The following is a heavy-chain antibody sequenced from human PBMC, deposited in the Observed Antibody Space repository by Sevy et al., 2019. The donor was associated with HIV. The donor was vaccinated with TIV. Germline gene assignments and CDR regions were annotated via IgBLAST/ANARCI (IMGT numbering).Heavy chain of an antibody. CDR1: GFTFSSYR. CDR3: ARAVLEISTWRSDY. CDR2: ISSTSAYI. J-gene: IGHJ4*02. V-gene: IGHV3-21*01. D-gene: IGHD1-1*01. Sequence: GGSLRLSCAASGFTFSSYRMTWVRQAPGKGLEWVSCISSTSAYINYAYSVKGRFTSSRDNAKNLLYLQMDSLRAEDTAVYYCARAVLEISTWRSDYWGQGTLVTVSS.